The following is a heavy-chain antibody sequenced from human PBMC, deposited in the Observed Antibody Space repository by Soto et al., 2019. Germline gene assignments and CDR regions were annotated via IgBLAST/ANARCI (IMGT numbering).Heavy chain of an antibody. V-gene: IGHV3-30-3*01. CDR2: ISYDGSNK. CDR1: GFTFSSYA. D-gene: IGHD3-3*01. CDR3: ARDLYDFWSGYLMPDYYGMDV. Sequence: GGSLRLSCAASGFTFSSYAMHWVRQAPGKGLEWVAVISYDGSNKYYADSVKGRFTISRDNSKNTLYLQMNSLRAEDTAVYYCARDLYDFWSGYLMPDYYGMDVWGQGTTVTVSS. J-gene: IGHJ6*02.